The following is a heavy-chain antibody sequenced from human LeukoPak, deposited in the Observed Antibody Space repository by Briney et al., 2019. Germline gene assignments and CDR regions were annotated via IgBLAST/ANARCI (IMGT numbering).Heavy chain of an antibody. CDR3: ARHKYDSSGYYYVDC. V-gene: IGHV4-4*09. Sequence: SETLSLTCTVPGGSISSYYWSWIRQPPGKGLEWIGYIYTSGSTNYNPSLKSRVTISVDTSKNQFSLKLSSVTAADTAVYYCARHKYDSSGYYYVDCWGQGTLVTVSS. D-gene: IGHD3-22*01. CDR1: GGSISSYY. J-gene: IGHJ4*02. CDR2: IYTSGST.